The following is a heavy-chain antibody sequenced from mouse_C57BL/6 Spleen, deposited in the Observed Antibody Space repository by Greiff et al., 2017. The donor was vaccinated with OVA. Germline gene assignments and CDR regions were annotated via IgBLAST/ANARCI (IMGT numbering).Heavy chain of an antibody. CDR3: ARGDGPAWFAY. D-gene: IGHD2-3*01. V-gene: IGHV1-69*01. CDR1: GYTFISYW. J-gene: IGHJ3*01. CDR2: IDPSDSYT. Sequence: QVQLQQPGAELVMPGASVKLSCKASGYTFISYWMHWVKQRPGQGLEWIGEIDPSDSYTNYNQKFKGKSTLTVDKSSSTAYMQLSSLTSEDSAVYYCARGDGPAWFAYWGQGTLVTVSA.